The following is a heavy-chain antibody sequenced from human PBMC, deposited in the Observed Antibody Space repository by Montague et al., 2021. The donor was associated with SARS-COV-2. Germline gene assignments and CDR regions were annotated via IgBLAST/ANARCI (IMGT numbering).Heavy chain of an antibody. J-gene: IGHJ3*01. CDR2: IRSDGTSK. Sequence: SLRLSCAASGFTFSNFWMHWVRQAPGKGLVWVSRIRSDGTSKNYADSVKGRFTISRDNAKNILYLHMNNLRAEDTAVYYCVRHLWFGDYDDGFDLWGQGTLVTVSS. CDR1: GFTFSNFW. CDR3: VRHLWFGDYDDGFDL. V-gene: IGHV3-74*01. D-gene: IGHD3-10*01.